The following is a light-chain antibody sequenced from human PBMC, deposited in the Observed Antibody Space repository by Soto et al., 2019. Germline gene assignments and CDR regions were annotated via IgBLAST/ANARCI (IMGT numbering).Light chain of an antibody. J-gene: IGLJ1*01. CDR1: SSDVGSFKY. Sequence: QSVLTQPASVSGSPGQSITISCTKTSSDVGSFKYVSWYQHHPGKVPKLMIFDVSNRASGVSNRFSGSKSGNTASLTISGLQAEDEGDYYCISYTSNSPPYVFGPGTKLTVL. V-gene: IGLV2-14*03. CDR3: ISYTSNSPPYV. CDR2: DVS.